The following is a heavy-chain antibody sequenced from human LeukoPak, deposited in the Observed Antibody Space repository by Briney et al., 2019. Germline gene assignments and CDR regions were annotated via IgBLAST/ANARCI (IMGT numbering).Heavy chain of an antibody. D-gene: IGHD3-10*01. V-gene: IGHV3-30*02. CDR2: IRYDGSNK. CDR3: ARVGGSGRSNYGMDV. Sequence: PGGSLRLSCAASGFTFSSYGMHWVRQAPGKGLEWVAFIRYDGSNKYYADSVKGRFTISRDNSKNTLYLQMNSLRAEDTAVYYCARVGGSGRSNYGMDVWGQGTTVTVSS. CDR1: GFTFSSYG. J-gene: IGHJ6*02.